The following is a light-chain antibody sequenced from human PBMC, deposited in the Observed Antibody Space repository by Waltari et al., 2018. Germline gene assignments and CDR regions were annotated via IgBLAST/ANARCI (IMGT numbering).Light chain of an antibody. Sequence: QSALTQPASVSGSPGQSITISCTGTSSDVGGYNYVSWYQQHPGQAPKLMIYDCSNRPAGVSNRFSGAKSGNTASLTISGLQAEDEADYYCSSYTSSSTIFGTGTKVTVL. CDR2: DCS. CDR1: SSDVGGYNY. CDR3: SSYTSSSTI. J-gene: IGLJ1*01. V-gene: IGLV2-14*01.